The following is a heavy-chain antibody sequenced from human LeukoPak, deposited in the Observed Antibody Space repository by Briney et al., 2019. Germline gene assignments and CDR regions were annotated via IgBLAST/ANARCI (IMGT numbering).Heavy chain of an antibody. CDR3: GRVPRTTHAFDV. CDR1: GFTFSSYS. V-gene: IGHV3-48*04. D-gene: IGHD1-1*01. Sequence: GGSLRLSCAASGFTFSSYSMNWVRQAPGKGLEWVSYISNGGLSIYYADSVKGRFTISRDSAKNSLYLQMNSLRAEDTAVYYCGRVPRTTHAFDVWGQGTMVTASS. CDR2: ISNGGLSI. J-gene: IGHJ3*01.